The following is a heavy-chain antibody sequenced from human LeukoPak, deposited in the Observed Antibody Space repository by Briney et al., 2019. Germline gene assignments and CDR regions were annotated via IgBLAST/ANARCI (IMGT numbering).Heavy chain of an antibody. V-gene: IGHV4-34*01. D-gene: IGHD6-13*01. CDR3: ARGEGVPAAGIEYFQH. J-gene: IGHJ1*01. Sequence: PGGSLRLSCAASGFTVSSNYMSWVRQPPGKGLEWIGEINHSGSTNYSPSLKSRVTISVDTSKNQFSLKLSSVTAADTAVYYCARGEGVPAAGIEYFQHWGQGTLVTVSS. CDR2: INHSGST. CDR1: GFTVSSNY.